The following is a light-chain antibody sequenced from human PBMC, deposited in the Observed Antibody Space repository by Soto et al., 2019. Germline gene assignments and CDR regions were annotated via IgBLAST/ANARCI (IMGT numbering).Light chain of an antibody. CDR3: KQYDNLPIT. J-gene: IGKJ5*01. Sequence: DMQIIQNPYSLSAYVGDRVTITFLASQSISNYLNWYQHKSGKAPKLLIYDACNLETGVPSRFSGSGSGTDFTFTMCSLQPEDIATYYCKQYDNLPITFGQGTRLEIK. CDR2: DAC. CDR1: QSISNY. V-gene: IGKV1-33*01.